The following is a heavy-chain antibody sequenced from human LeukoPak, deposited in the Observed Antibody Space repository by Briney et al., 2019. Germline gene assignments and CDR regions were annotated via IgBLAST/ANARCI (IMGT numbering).Heavy chain of an antibody. V-gene: IGHV5-51*01. J-gene: IGHJ5*02. Sequence: GESLKISCKGSGYSFTSYWIGWVRQMPRKGLEWMGIIYPGDSDTTYSPSFQGQVTISADKSISTAYLQWRSLKASDTAMYYCARVGYCSGGSCYSDFENWFDPWGQGTLVTVSS. CDR3: ARVGYCSGGSCYSDFENWFDP. D-gene: IGHD2-15*01. CDR1: GYSFTSYW. CDR2: IYPGDSDT.